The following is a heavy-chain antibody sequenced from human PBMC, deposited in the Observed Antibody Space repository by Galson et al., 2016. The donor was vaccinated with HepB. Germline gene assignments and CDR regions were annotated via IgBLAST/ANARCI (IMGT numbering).Heavy chain of an antibody. CDR3: ARHSPGNRAHWYFDL. CDR2: IDPSDSYT. D-gene: IGHD2/OR15-2a*01. J-gene: IGHJ2*01. Sequence: QSGAEVKKPGESLRISCKGSEYSFTNYWISWVRQMPGKGLEWMGRIDPSDSYTHYSPSFQGHGTISVDKSINTAYLQWSSLKASDTAIYFCARHSPGNRAHWYFDLWCRGTLLTVSS. V-gene: IGHV5-10-1*01. CDR1: EYSFTNYW.